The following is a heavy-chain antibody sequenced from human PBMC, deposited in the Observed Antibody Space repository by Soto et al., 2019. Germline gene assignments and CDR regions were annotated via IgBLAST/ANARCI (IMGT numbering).Heavy chain of an antibody. CDR2: IKQDGSEK. CDR1: GFTFSNYW. CDR3: ARQAKIGDRSQFYFDS. Sequence: VGSLRLSCAASGFTFSNYWMSWVRQAPGKGLEWVANIKQDGSEKYYVDSVKGRFTISRDNSQDTLYLQMDSLRPDDTAVYYCARQAKIGDRSQFYFDSWGQGTLVTVSS. V-gene: IGHV3-7*01. D-gene: IGHD3-16*01. J-gene: IGHJ4*02.